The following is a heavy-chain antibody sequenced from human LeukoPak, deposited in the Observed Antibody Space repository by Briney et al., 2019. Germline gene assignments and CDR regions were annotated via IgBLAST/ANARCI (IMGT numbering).Heavy chain of an antibody. CDR1: GFTFSSYA. CDR3: AKDPYGTRYFDY. CDR2: LSGSGGST. Sequence: PGGSLRLSCVFSGFTFSSYAMSWVRQAPGKGLEWVSSLSGSGGSTYYADSVKGRFTISRDNSKNTVYLQMNSLRAEDTAVYYCAKDPYGTRYFDYWGQGTLVTVSS. D-gene: IGHD2-2*01. V-gene: IGHV3-23*01. J-gene: IGHJ4*02.